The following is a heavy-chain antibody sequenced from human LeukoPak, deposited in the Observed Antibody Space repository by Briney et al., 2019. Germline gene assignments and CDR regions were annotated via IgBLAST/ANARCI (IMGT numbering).Heavy chain of an antibody. D-gene: IGHD3-22*01. Sequence: KPGGSLRLSCAASGFTFSSYSMNWVRKAPGKGLEWVSSISSSSSYIYYADSVKGRFTISRDNAKNSLYLQMNSLRAEDTAVYYCARNYDSSGYYYDADAFDIWGQGTMVTVSS. J-gene: IGHJ3*02. CDR2: ISSSSSYI. CDR3: ARNYDSSGYYYDADAFDI. V-gene: IGHV3-21*01. CDR1: GFTFSSYS.